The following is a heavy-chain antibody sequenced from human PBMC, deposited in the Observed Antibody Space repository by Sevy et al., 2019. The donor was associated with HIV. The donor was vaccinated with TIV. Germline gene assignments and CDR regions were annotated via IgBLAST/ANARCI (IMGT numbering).Heavy chain of an antibody. CDR1: GFTFSGYS. CDR3: AGDRGVGTSSYGMHV. CDR2: ISSASSFI. J-gene: IGHJ6*02. Sequence: GGSLRLSCAASGFTFSGYSMNWVRQAPGKGLEWVSSISSASSFIYYADSVKGRFTIPRDNAKNSLYLQMNSLRPEDTAVYYCAGDRGVGTSSYGMHVWGQGTTVTVSS. D-gene: IGHD1-26*01. V-gene: IGHV3-21*01.